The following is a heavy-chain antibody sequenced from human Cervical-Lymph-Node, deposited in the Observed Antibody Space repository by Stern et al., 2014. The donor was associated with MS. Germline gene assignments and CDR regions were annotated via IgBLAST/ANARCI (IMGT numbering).Heavy chain of an antibody. CDR1: GYAFINYY. CDR3: ARDGMTTLATTMNWFDP. D-gene: IGHD4-11*01. V-gene: IGHV1-46*01. J-gene: IGHJ5*02. Sequence: QVQLVQSGAEVKKPGASVKVSCKTSGYAFINYYVHWVRQAPGQGLEWMGLINPSGGITRYAQRFQGKVSMTRDTSTGTVYMELSSLTSDDTAVYYCARDGMTTLATTMNWFDPWGQGTLITVSS. CDR2: INPSGGIT.